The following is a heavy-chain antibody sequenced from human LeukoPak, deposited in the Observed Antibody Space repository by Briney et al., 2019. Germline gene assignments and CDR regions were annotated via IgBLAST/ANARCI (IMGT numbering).Heavy chain of an antibody. J-gene: IGHJ5*02. V-gene: IGHV4-61*09. Sequence: PSETLSLTCTVSGGSISSSSYYWGWIRQPAGKGLEWIGHIYTSGSTNYNPSLKSRVTISVDTSKNQFSLKLSSVTAADTAVYYCARGEGSWGQGTLVTVSS. CDR1: GGSISSSSYY. CDR3: ARGEGS. CDR2: IYTSGST.